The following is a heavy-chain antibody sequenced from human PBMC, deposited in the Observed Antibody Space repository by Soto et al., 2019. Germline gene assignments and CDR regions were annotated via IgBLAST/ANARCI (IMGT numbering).Heavy chain of an antibody. CDR2: ISSNSAYI. V-gene: IGHV3-21*01. J-gene: IGHJ5*02. CDR3: TRDASRDSSARGWFDP. D-gene: IGHD6-13*01. Sequence: PGGSLRLSCVASGFTFSSYAMNWVRQAPGKGLEWVSTISSNSAYIYYTEALRGRFTISRDNAKNSLHLQMNSLRAEDTAVYYCTRDASRDSSARGWFDPWGPGALVTVSS. CDR1: GFTFSSYA.